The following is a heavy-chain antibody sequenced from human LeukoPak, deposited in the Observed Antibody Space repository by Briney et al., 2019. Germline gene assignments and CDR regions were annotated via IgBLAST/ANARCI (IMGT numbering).Heavy chain of an antibody. CDR3: TTDYYDSSGYYYDCFPFDVFDI. CDR1: GFTFSNAW. J-gene: IGHJ3*02. CDR2: IKSKTDGGTT. D-gene: IGHD3-22*01. Sequence: PGGSLRLSCAASGFTFSNAWMSWVRQAPGKGLEWVGRIKSKTDGGTTDYAAPVKGRFTISRDDSKNTLYLQMNSLKTEDTAVYYCTTDYYDSSGYYYDCFPFDVFDIWGQGTMVTVSS. V-gene: IGHV3-15*01.